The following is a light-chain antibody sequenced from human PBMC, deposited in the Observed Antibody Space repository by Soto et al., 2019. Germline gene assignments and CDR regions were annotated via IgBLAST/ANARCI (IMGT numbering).Light chain of an antibody. J-gene: IGKJ1*01. Sequence: VMTQSPATLSVSPGERATLSCWASETVATNLAWYQQKPGQAPRLLISGASTRAAGISDRFRGSGSGTELALTISSLRSEDYAIYYCQQYFEWPPMTFGQGTKVEI. V-gene: IGKV3-15*01. CDR2: GAS. CDR1: ETVATN. CDR3: QQYFEWPPMT.